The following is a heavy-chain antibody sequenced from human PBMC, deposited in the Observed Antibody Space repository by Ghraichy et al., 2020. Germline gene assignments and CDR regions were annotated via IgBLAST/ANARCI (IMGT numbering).Heavy chain of an antibody. CDR2: ISGSGGST. V-gene: IGHV3-23*01. CDR3: AKEGYDILTGYYKTPYYFDY. J-gene: IGHJ4*02. D-gene: IGHD3-9*01. Sequence: GGSLRLSCAASGFTFSSYAMSWVRQAPGKGLEWVSAISGSGGSTYYADSVKGRFTISRDNSKNTLYLQMNSLRAEDTAVYYCAKEGYDILTGYYKTPYYFDYWGQGTLVTVSS. CDR1: GFTFSSYA.